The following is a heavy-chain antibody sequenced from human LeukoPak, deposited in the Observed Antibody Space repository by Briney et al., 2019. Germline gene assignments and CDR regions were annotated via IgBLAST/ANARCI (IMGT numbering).Heavy chain of an antibody. J-gene: IGHJ5*02. CDR2: IYYSGST. V-gene: IGHV4-59*01. CDR3: AREVAAAVDSWFDP. Sequence: PSETLSLTCTVSGGSISSYYWSWIRQPPGKGLEWIGYIYYSGSTNYNPSLKSRVTISVDTSKNQFSLKLSSVTAADTAVYYCAREVAAAVDSWFDPWGQGTLVTVSS. D-gene: IGHD6-13*01. CDR1: GGSISSYY.